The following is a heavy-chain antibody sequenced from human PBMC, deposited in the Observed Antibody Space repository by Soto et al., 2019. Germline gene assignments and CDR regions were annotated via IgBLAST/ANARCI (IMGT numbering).Heavy chain of an antibody. CDR2: ISGDGNDK. CDR3: VQGASTAHQPLDS. J-gene: IGHJ4*02. Sequence: QTGGSLRLSCAASGFIFRNFGMHWVRRAPGKGLEWVAVISGDGNDKYYPDSMKGRFTISRDNFNNTLYLQLNSLRPEDTAVYHCVQGASTAHQPLDSWGQGVLVTVSS. D-gene: IGHD1-26*01. CDR1: GFIFRNFG. V-gene: IGHV3-30*03.